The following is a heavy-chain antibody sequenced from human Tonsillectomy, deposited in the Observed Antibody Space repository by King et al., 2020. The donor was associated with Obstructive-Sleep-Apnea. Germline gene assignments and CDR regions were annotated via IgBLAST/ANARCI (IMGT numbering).Heavy chain of an antibody. J-gene: IGHJ4*02. Sequence: VQLVESGGGVVQPGRSLRLSCAASGFTISSYGMHWVRQAPGKGLEWVAVISYDGSNKYYADSVKGRFTISRDNSKNTLYLQMNSLRAEDTAVYYCAKDPSPYSSGWYYFDYWGQGTLVTVSS. CDR3: AKDPSPYSSGWYYFDY. D-gene: IGHD6-19*01. CDR2: ISYDGSNK. V-gene: IGHV3-30*18. CDR1: GFTISSYG.